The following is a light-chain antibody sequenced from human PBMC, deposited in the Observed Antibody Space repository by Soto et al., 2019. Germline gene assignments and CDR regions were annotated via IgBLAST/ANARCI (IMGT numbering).Light chain of an antibody. V-gene: IGKV1-5*01. CDR1: QTISSW. CDR3: QQYTNTNNPWM. J-gene: IGKJ1*01. CDR2: DAS. Sequence: DIQMTQSPSALSGSVGDRVTITCRAIQTISSWLAWYQQKPGKAPKLLVYDASTLQSGVASRFSGSGSGTEFTLIISSLQPDDSATYYCQQYTNTNNPWMFGQGTKVDI.